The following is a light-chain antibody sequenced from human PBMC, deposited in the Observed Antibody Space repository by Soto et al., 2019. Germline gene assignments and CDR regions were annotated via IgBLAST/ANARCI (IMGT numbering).Light chain of an antibody. CDR1: SSDVGGYNY. V-gene: IGLV2-14*01. J-gene: IGLJ3*02. CDR3: GSYTSSSTWV. Sequence: QSALTQPASVSGSPGQSITISCTGTSSDVGGYNYVSWYQHHPGKAPKLMIYEVSNRPSGVSNRFSGSKSGNTASLTISGLQAEDEADYYCGSYTSSSTWVFGGGTKVT. CDR2: EVS.